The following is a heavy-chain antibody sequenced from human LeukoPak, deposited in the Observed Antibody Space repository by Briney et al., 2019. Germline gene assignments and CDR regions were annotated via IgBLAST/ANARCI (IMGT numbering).Heavy chain of an antibody. CDR1: GFTFSDYY. Sequence: GGSLRLSCAASGFTFSDYYMSWISQAPGKGLEWVSYISSSGSTIYYADSVKGRFTISRDNAKNSLYLQMNSLRAEDTAVYYCARDPSGLVPLLYFDYWGQGTLVTVSS. J-gene: IGHJ4*02. CDR2: ISSSGSTI. D-gene: IGHD3-10*01. CDR3: ARDPSGLVPLLYFDY. V-gene: IGHV3-11*01.